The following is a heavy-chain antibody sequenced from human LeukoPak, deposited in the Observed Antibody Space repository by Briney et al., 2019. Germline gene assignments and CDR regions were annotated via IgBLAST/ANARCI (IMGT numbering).Heavy chain of an antibody. D-gene: IGHD3-10*01. V-gene: IGHV4-61*02. J-gene: IGHJ4*02. CDR2: IYTSGST. CDR3: ARDGYYYGSGSRLDY. Sequence: SETLSLTCTVSGGSISRGSYYWSWIRQPAGKGLEWIGRIYTSGSTNYNPSLKSRVTMSVDTSKNQFSLKLSSVTAADTAVYYCARDGYYYGSGSRLDYWGQGTLVTVSS. CDR1: GGSISRGSYY.